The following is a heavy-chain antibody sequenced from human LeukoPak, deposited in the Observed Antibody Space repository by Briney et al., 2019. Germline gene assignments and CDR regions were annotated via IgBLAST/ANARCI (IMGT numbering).Heavy chain of an antibody. Sequence: SQTLSLTCTVSGGSMSSGDYYWSWIRQPPGKGLEWIGYIYYSGSTYYNPSLKSRVTISVDTSKNQFSLKLSSVTAADTAVYYCARVREDSSGYYDWYFDLWGRGTLVTVSS. V-gene: IGHV4-30-4*01. CDR3: ARVREDSSGYYDWYFDL. D-gene: IGHD3-22*01. CDR2: IYYSGST. CDR1: GGSMSSGDYY. J-gene: IGHJ2*01.